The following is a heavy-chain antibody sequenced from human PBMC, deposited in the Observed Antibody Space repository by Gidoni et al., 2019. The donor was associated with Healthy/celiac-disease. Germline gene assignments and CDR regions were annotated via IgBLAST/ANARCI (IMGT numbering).Heavy chain of an antibody. CDR1: GFTFRSYS. D-gene: IGHD5-12*01. V-gene: IGHV3-21*01. J-gene: IGHJ4*02. CDR2: ISSSSSYI. CDR3: ARESRDGYNSGYFDY. Sequence: EVQLVESGGGLVKPGGSLRLSCAASGFTFRSYSMNWVRQAPGKGLEWVSSISSSSSYIYYADSVKGRFTISRDNAKNSLYLQMNSLRAEDTAVYYCARESRDGYNSGYFDYWGQGTLVTVSS.